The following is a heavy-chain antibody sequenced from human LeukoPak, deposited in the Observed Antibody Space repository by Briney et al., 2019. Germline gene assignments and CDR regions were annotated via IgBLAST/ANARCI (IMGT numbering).Heavy chain of an antibody. J-gene: IGHJ4*02. CDR3: ARGYMIFDY. CDR2: INHSGST. V-gene: IGHV4-34*01. D-gene: IGHD3-16*01. Sequence: SETLSLTCAVYGGSFSGYYWSWIRQPPGKGLEWIGEINHSGSTNYNPSLKSRVTISVDTSKNQFSLKLSSVTAADTAVYYCARGYMIFDYWGQGTLVTVSS. CDR1: GGSFSGYY.